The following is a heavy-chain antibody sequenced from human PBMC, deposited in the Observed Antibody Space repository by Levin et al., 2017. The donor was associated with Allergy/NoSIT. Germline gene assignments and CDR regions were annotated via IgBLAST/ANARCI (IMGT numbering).Heavy chain of an antibody. CDR2: ILSAVRPP. J-gene: IGHJ4*02. CDR3: AREGDWGSYS. V-gene: IGHV3-33*01. CDR1: GFTFSSYG. Sequence: SCAASGFTFSSYGMHWVRQAPGPCLSFFAFILSAVRPPSSADSVKGRFTISRDNSKNTLYLQMNSLRAEDTAVYYCAREGDWGSYSWGQGTLVTVSS. D-gene: IGHD3-16*01.